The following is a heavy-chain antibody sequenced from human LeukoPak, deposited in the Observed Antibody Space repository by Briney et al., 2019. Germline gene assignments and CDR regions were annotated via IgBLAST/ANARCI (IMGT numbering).Heavy chain of an antibody. CDR2: IYYSGST. Sequence: PSETLSLTCTVSGGSNSSSNYFWGWIRQPPGKGLEWIGSIYYSGSTYYNPSLKSRVTISVATSKNQFSPNLNSVTAADTAVYYCARLSSSWILDYWGQGTLVTVSS. V-gene: IGHV4-39*01. CDR1: GGSNSSSNYF. CDR3: ARLSSSWILDY. D-gene: IGHD6-13*01. J-gene: IGHJ4*02.